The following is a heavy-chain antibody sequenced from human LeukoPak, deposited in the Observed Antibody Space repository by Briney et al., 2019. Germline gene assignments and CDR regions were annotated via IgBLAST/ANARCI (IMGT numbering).Heavy chain of an antibody. CDR2: IIPIFGTA. CDR1: GGAFSSYA. V-gene: IGHV1-69*01. D-gene: IGHD2-21*02. J-gene: IGHJ6*02. CDR3: ASYYCGGDCEYGMDV. Sequence: ASVKVSCKASGGAFSSYAISWVRQAPGQGLEWMGGIIPIFGTANYAQKFQGRVTITADESTSTAYMELSSLRSEDTAVYYCASYYCGGDCEYGMDVWGQGTTVTVSS.